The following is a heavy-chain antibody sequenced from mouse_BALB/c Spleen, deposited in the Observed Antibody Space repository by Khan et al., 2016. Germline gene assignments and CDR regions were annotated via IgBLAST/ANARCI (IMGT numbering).Heavy chain of an antibody. Sequence: EVQLQESGPGLVKPSQSLSLTCTVTGYSITSDYAWNWIRQLPGNKLEWMGYISYSGTTTYNPSLKSRISITRDTSKNQFFLQLNSVTNEDTATYYCARWLDAMDYWGQGTSVTVSS. D-gene: IGHD2-2*01. V-gene: IGHV3-2*02. CDR3: ARWLDAMDY. J-gene: IGHJ4*01. CDR2: ISYSGTT. CDR1: GYSITSDYA.